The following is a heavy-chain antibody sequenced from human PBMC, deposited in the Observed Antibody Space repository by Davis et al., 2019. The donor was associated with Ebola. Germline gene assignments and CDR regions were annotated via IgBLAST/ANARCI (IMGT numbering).Heavy chain of an antibody. V-gene: IGHV4-59*08. J-gene: IGHJ3*02. Sequence: SETLSLTCTVSGASIRSYYWSWIRQPPGKGLEWIGYIYYSGNTNYNPSLKSRVTMSVDTSKNQFSLKLSSVTAADTAVYYCAYGGNFPDAFDIWGQGTMVTVSS. CDR1: GASIRSYY. D-gene: IGHD4-23*01. CDR3: AYGGNFPDAFDI. CDR2: IYYSGNT.